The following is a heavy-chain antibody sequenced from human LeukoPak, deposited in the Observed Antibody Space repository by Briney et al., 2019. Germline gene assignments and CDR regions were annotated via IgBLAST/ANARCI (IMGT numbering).Heavy chain of an antibody. CDR3: ARAGYSSSWRERYKYYFDY. J-gene: IGHJ4*02. Sequence: GESLRLSCAASGFTFSSYTMNWVRQAPGKGLEWVSLISSSSSHIHYADSVRGRFTISRDNAKNSLYLQMKSLRAEDTAVYYCARAGYSSSWRERYKYYFDYWGQGTLVTVSS. D-gene: IGHD6-13*01. V-gene: IGHV3-21*01. CDR2: ISSSSSHI. CDR1: GFTFSSYT.